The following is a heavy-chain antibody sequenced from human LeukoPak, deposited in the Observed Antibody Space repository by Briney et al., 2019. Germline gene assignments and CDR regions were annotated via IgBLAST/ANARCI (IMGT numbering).Heavy chain of an antibody. Sequence: PGGSLRLSCAPSGFTFSSYCMHWFRQAPGKGLMWVSRINSDGSITNYADSVKGRFTISRDNAKNTLYLQMNSLRAEDTAVYHCARVRATYLPHFDNWGQGTLVTVSS. D-gene: IGHD5-12*01. V-gene: IGHV3-74*01. CDR1: GFTFSSYC. J-gene: IGHJ4*02. CDR2: INSDGSIT. CDR3: ARVRATYLPHFDN.